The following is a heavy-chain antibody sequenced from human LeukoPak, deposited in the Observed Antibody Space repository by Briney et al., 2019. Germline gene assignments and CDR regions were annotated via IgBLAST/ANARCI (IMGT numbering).Heavy chain of an antibody. Sequence: GGSLRLSCVASGFMFSVYGMHWVRQAPGKGLEWVAVIWNDGSNKYYADSVKGRFTISRDNSKNTLYLQMNSLRAEDTAVYSCARASGPFDYRGQGTLVTVSS. D-gene: IGHD3-10*01. J-gene: IGHJ4*02. CDR2: IWNDGSNK. V-gene: IGHV3-33*01. CDR3: ARASGPFDY. CDR1: GFMFSVYG.